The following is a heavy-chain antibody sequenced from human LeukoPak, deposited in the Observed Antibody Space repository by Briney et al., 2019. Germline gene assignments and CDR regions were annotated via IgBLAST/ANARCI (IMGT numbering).Heavy chain of an antibody. D-gene: IGHD2-15*01. V-gene: IGHV4-59*01. CDR1: GGSISDYY. CDR3: ARGKHCSGGSCYLHYFDY. CDR2: LYYSGST. Sequence: SETLSLTCTVSGGSISDYYWSWIRQPPGKGLEWIGYLYYSGSTSYNPSLKSRVTISVDTSKNQFSLKLNSVTAADTAVYYCARGKHCSGGSCYLHYFDYWGQGTLVTVSS. J-gene: IGHJ4*02.